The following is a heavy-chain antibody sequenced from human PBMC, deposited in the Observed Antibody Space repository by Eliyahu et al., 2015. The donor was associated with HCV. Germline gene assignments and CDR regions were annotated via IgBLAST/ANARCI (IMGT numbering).Heavy chain of an antibody. CDR2: IYHSGST. CDR1: GYSIXSXYY. J-gene: IGHJ5*02. Sequence: QVQLQESGPGLVKLSETLSLTCTVSGYSIXSXYYWGWIRQPPGKGLEWIGSIYHSGSTYYNPSLNSRVTISIDTSKNQFSLKLNSVTAADTAVYYCARDVDYGDYFSGRALSWFDPWGQGTLVTVSS. CDR3: ARDVDYGDYFSGRALSWFDP. V-gene: IGHV4-38-2*02. D-gene: IGHD4-17*01.